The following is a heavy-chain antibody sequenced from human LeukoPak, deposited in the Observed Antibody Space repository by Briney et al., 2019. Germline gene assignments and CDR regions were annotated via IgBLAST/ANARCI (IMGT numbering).Heavy chain of an antibody. CDR2: TYYRSKWYN. CDR3: ARVGGVTGTFDY. V-gene: IGHV6-1*01. CDR1: GDSVSSNSAA. D-gene: IGHD2-21*02. Sequence: SQTLSLTCAISGDSVSSNSAAWSWIRQSPSRGLEWLGRTYYRSKWYNDYAVSVKSRITINADTSKNQFSLQVNSVTPEDTAVYYCARVGGVTGTFDYWGQGTLVTVSS. J-gene: IGHJ4*02.